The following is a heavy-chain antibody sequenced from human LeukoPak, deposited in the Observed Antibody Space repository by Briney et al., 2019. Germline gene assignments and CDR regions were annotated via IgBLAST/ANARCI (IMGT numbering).Heavy chain of an antibody. V-gene: IGHV3-7*01. J-gene: IGHJ3*02. D-gene: IGHD2-15*01. Sequence: GGSLRLSCAASGFTFSGYWMSWVRQAPGKGLEWVANIKQDGSEKYYVDSVKGRFTISRDNAKNSLYLQTNSLRAEDTAVYYCARDPLVVVAATGSYDIWGQGTMVTVSS. CDR2: IKQDGSEK. CDR3: ARDPLVVVAATGSYDI. CDR1: GFTFSGYW.